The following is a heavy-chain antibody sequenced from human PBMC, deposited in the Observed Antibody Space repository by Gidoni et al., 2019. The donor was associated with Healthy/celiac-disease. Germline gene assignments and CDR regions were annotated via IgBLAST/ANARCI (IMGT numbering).Heavy chain of an antibody. D-gene: IGHD6-19*01. CDR2: INPSGGST. J-gene: IGHJ6*02. CDR3: ARARRIAVAGTRPYYYYGMDV. V-gene: IGHV1-46*01. Sequence: QVQLVQSGAEVKKPGASVKVSCKASGYTFTSYYMPWGRHAPGKWLEWMGIINPSGGSTSYAQKFQGRVTMTRDTSTGTVYMELSSLRSEDTAVYYCARARRIAVAGTRPYYYYGMDVWGQGTTVTVSS. CDR1: GYTFTSYY.